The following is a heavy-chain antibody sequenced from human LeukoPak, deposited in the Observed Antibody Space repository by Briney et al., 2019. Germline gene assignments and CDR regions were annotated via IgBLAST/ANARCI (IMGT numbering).Heavy chain of an antibody. CDR3: ARVRGIAAAGTLGYFDY. D-gene: IGHD6-13*01. Sequence: ASVKVSCKASGYTFTSNYIHWVRQAPGQGLEWMGIINPSGGSTSYAQKFQGRVTMTRDTSTSTVYMELSSLRSEDTAVYYCARVRGIAAAGTLGYFDYWGQGTLVTVSS. J-gene: IGHJ4*02. CDR1: GYTFTSNY. CDR2: INPSGGST. V-gene: IGHV1-46*01.